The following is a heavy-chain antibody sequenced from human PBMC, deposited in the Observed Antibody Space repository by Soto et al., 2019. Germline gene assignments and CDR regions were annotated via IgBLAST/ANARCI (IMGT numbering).Heavy chain of an antibody. Sequence: GGSLRLSCAASGFTFSSYGMHWVCQAPGKGLEWVAVIWYDGSNKYYADSVKGRFTISRDNSKNTLYLQMNSLRAEDTAVYYCARDSSSWSYFDYWGQGTLVTVS. V-gene: IGHV3-33*01. J-gene: IGHJ4*02. CDR2: IWYDGSNK. CDR3: ARDSSSWSYFDY. CDR1: GFTFSSYG. D-gene: IGHD6-13*01.